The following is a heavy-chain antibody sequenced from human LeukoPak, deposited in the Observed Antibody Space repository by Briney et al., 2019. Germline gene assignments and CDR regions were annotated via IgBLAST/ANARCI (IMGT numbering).Heavy chain of an antibody. CDR3: AKDGNYDSSGDPWYFDY. Sequence: PGGPLRLSCAASGFTFSSYAMSWVRQAPGKGLEWVPAISGSGGSTYYADSVKGRFTISRDNSKNTLYLQMNSLRAEDTAVYYCAKDGNYDSSGDPWYFDYWGQGTLVTVSS. D-gene: IGHD3-22*01. J-gene: IGHJ4*02. CDR1: GFTFSSYA. V-gene: IGHV3-23*01. CDR2: ISGSGGST.